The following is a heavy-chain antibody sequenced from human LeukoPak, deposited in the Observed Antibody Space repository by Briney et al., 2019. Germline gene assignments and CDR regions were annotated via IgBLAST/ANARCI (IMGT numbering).Heavy chain of an antibody. V-gene: IGHV3-15*07. J-gene: IGHJ5*02. CDR2: IKSKIAGGTA. Sequence: GGSLRLSCAVSGLTFSDAWMNWVRQSAGRGLEWVGRIKSKIAGGTADYAALVKGRFTISRDDSRNTVDLQMNGLKVEDTALYYCAWGGAQYYETWGQGTLVTVSS. D-gene: IGHD3-22*01. CDR1: GLTFSDAW. CDR3: AWGGAQYYET.